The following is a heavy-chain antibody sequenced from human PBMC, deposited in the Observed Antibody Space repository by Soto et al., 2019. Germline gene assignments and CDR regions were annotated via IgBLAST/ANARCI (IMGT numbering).Heavy chain of an antibody. Sequence: QVQLVQSGAEVKKPGASVKVSCKASVYTFTSYDSNWVRQATGQGLEWMGWMNPNSANTGYAQKIQGRDTMTRNTSISTAYMVLSSLRYEDTAVNNCAREGVRGMDFWGQGTTVTVS. J-gene: IGHJ6*02. CDR2: MNPNSANT. CDR3: AREGVRGMDF. V-gene: IGHV1-8*01. CDR1: VYTFTSYD. D-gene: IGHD3-16*01.